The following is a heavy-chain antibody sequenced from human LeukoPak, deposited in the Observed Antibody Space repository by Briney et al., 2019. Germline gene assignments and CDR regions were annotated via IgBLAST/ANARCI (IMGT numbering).Heavy chain of an antibody. CDR1: GYTFTNYG. J-gene: IGHJ4*02. CDR2: ISGYQGST. D-gene: IGHD5-24*01. Sequence: GASVKVSCKASGYTFTNYGITWVRQAPGQGLEWMGWISGYQGSTKYTQNFQGRVTMTIDTTTSTAYMDLRSLISDDTAIYFCARSDLGTIPAGPFNYWGQGTLGAASS. CDR3: ARSDLGTIPAGPFNY. V-gene: IGHV1-18*01.